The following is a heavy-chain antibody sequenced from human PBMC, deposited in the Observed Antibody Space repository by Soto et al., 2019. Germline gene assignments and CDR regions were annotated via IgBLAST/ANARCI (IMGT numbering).Heavy chain of an antibody. J-gene: IGHJ4*02. V-gene: IGHV3-48*02. CDR2: ITSTSSAI. CDR1: GFPFSFYS. Sequence: PGGSLRLSCAASGFPFSFYSMNWVRQAPGKGLEWISYITSTSSAINYADSVRGRFTICRDNAMRSLFLHMNSLRDEDTAVYYCAGEAEQWLVHDSWGQGTVVTIS. D-gene: IGHD6-19*01. CDR3: AGEAEQWLVHDS.